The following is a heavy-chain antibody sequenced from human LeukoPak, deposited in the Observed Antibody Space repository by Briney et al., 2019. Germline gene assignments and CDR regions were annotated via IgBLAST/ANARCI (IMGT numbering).Heavy chain of an antibody. J-gene: IGHJ4*02. CDR1: GFTVSNNY. V-gene: IGHV3-53*05. CDR2: IFAGVGT. CDR3: ANYGDYYYFYY. D-gene: IGHD4-17*01. Sequence: GGSLRLSCAASGFTVSNNYMTWVRQAPGKGLEWVSIIFAGVGTYYADSVKGRFTISRDNSKNTLYLQMNSLRAEDTAVYYCANYGDYYYFYYWGQGTLVTVSS.